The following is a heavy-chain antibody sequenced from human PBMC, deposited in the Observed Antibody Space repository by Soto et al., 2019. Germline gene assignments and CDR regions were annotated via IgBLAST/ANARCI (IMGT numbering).Heavy chain of an antibody. V-gene: IGHV3-7*01. Sequence: PGGSLRLSCAASGFTFSSYWMSWVRQAPGKGLEWVANIKQDGSEKYYVDSVKGRFTISRDNAKNSLYLQMNSLRAEDTAVYYCATDSFNLYYYYYMDVWGKGTTVTVSS. CDR2: IKQDGSEK. CDR3: ATDSFNLYYYYYMDV. J-gene: IGHJ6*03. CDR1: GFTFSSYW.